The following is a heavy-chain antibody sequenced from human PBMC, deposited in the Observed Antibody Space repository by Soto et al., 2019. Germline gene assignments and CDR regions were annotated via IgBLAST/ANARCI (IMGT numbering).Heavy chain of an antibody. CDR1: GFTFTRYS. V-gene: IGHV3-23*01. D-gene: IGHD5-18*01. CDR3: VRERSGYSYADS. CDR2: ISGSGANT. Sequence: QPGGSLRLSCAASGFTFTRYSMNWVRQAPGKGLGWVSAISGSGANTYYADSVKGRFTISRDNSKNTLYLQMNSLRAEDSATYYCVRERSGYSYADSWGQGTLVTVSS. J-gene: IGHJ4*02.